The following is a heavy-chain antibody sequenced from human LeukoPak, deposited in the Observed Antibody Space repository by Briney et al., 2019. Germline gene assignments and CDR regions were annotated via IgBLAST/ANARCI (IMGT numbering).Heavy chain of an antibody. CDR2: IDSDGSTT. CDR1: GSTFSTYW. D-gene: IGHD3-22*01. V-gene: IGHV3-74*01. J-gene: IGHJ4*02. Sequence: PGGSLRLSCAASGSTFSTYWMHWVRQAPGKGLSWVSRIDSDGSTTRYADSVKGRFTISRDNAKNTLYLQMNSLRAEDTAVYYCARERDSSGYPDYWGQGTLVTVSS. CDR3: ARERDSSGYPDY.